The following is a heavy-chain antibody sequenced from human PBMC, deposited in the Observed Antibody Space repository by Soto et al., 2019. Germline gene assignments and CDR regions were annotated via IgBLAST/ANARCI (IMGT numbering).Heavy chain of an antibody. CDR2: ISYDGSNK. V-gene: IGHV3-30*18. Sequence: GGSLRVSCAASGFTFSSYGMHWVRQAPGKGLEWVAVISYDGSNKYYAVSVKGRFTISRDNSKNTLYLQMNSLRAEDTAVYYCAKDRIRVVRGVPVKYYYYYMDVWGKGTTVPVSS. J-gene: IGHJ6*03. CDR3: AKDRIRVVRGVPVKYYYYYMDV. D-gene: IGHD3-10*01. CDR1: GFTFSSYG.